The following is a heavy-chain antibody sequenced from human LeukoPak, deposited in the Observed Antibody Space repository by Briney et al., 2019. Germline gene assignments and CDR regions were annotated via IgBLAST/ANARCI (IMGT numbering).Heavy chain of an antibody. CDR1: GFTFSSYA. J-gene: IGHJ4*02. V-gene: IGHV3-21*06. D-gene: IGHD6-25*01. Sequence: GGSLRLSCAASGFTFSSYAVSWVRLAPGKGLEWVSSISGRSSHMYYTDSAKGRFTISRDNAKNSLYLQMNSLRAEDTAVYYCARAFPPLRTSAAGDFWGQGTLVTVSS. CDR3: ARAFPPLRTSAAGDF. CDR2: ISGRSSHM.